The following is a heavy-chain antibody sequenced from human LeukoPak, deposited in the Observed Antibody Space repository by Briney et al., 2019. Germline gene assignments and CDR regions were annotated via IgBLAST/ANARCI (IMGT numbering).Heavy chain of an antibody. V-gene: IGHV4-34*01. CDR3: ARLGSDYIIAVAGKLDY. Sequence: SETLSLTCAVYGGSFSGYYWSWIRQPPGKGLEWIGEINHSGSTNYNPSLKSRVTISVDTSKNQFSLKLSSVTAADTAVYYCARLGSDYIIAVAGKLDYWGQGTLVTVSS. D-gene: IGHD6-19*01. J-gene: IGHJ4*02. CDR2: INHSGST. CDR1: GGSFSGYY.